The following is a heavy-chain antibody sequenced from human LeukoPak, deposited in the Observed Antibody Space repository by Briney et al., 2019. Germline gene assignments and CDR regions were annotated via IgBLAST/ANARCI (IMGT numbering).Heavy chain of an antibody. V-gene: IGHV1-2*04. Sequence: ASVKVSCKASGYTFTGYYMHWVRQAPGQGLEWMGWINPNSGGTNYAQKFQGWVTMTRDTSISTAYMELSRLRSDDTAVYYCAGGRSWYGGGDAFDIWGQGTMVTVSS. CDR2: INPNSGGT. CDR1: GYTFTGYY. CDR3: AGGRSWYGGGDAFDI. J-gene: IGHJ3*02. D-gene: IGHD6-13*01.